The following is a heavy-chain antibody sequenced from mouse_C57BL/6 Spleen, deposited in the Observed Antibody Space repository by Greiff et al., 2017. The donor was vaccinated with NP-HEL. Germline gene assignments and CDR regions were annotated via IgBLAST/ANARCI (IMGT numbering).Heavy chain of an antibody. CDR3: ARTIPYYAMDY. Sequence: EVRLVESGGGLVKPGGSLKLSCAASGFTFSDYGMHWVRQAPEKGLEWVAYISSGSSTLYYADTVKGRFTISRDNAKNTLFLQMTSLSSEDTARYYCARTIPYYAMDYWGQGTSVTVSS. CDR1: GFTFSDYG. D-gene: IGHD1-1*02. V-gene: IGHV5-17*01. CDR2: ISSGSSTL. J-gene: IGHJ4*01.